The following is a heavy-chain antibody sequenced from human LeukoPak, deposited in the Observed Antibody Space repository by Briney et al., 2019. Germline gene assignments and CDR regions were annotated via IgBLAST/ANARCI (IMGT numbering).Heavy chain of an antibody. D-gene: IGHD3-3*01. J-gene: IGHJ4*02. V-gene: IGHV1-8*01. Sequence: ASVKVSCKASGYTFTSYDINWVRQATGQGLEWMGWMNPNSGNTGYAQKFQGRVTMTRNTSISTAYMELSSLRSDDTAVYYCARDGDYDFWSGYRPYDNWGQGTLVTVSP. CDR3: ARDGDYDFWSGYRPYDN. CDR1: GYTFTSYD. CDR2: MNPNSGNT.